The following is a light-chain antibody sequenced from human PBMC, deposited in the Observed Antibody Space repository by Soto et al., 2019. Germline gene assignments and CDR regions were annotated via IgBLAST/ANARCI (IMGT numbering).Light chain of an antibody. V-gene: IGKV1-27*01. CDR1: QDISNY. J-gene: IGKJ4*01. CDR2: AAS. CDR3: QKYDIAPRT. Sequence: DIQMTQSPSSLSASVGDRVTITCRASQDISNYLAWYQQRPGKVPKLLIYAASTLQSGVPSRFSGSGSGTAFTLTISSLQPEDVATYYCQKYDIAPRTFGGGTKVEIK.